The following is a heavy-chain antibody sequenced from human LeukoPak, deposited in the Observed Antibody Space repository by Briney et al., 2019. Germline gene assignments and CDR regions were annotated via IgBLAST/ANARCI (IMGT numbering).Heavy chain of an antibody. Sequence: SVKVSCKASGGTFSNYAVSWVRQAPGQGLEWMGGFIPVFGPANYAQKFQGRVTITADESTSSAYMDLSSLRSEDTAVYYCARAGEVYNSGSYLEYWGQGTLVTVSS. CDR3: ARAGEVYNSGSYLEY. V-gene: IGHV1-69*13. D-gene: IGHD6-19*01. J-gene: IGHJ4*02. CDR1: GGTFSNYA. CDR2: FIPVFGPA.